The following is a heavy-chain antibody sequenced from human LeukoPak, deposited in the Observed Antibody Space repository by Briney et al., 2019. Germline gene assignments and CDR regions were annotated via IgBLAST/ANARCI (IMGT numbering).Heavy chain of an antibody. CDR1: GGSFSGYY. V-gene: IGHV4-34*01. Sequence: PSETLSLTCAVYGGSFSGYYWSWIRQPPGKGLEWIGEINHSGSTNYNPSLKSRVTISVDTSKNQFSLKLSSVTAADTAVYYCARAYSSGWYSGWGQGTLVTVSS. J-gene: IGHJ4*02. CDR3: ARAYSSGWYSG. D-gene: IGHD6-19*01. CDR2: INHSGST.